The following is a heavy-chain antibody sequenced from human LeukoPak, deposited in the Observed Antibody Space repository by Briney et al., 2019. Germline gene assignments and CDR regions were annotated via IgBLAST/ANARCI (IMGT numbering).Heavy chain of an antibody. D-gene: IGHD6-13*01. V-gene: IGHV4-34*01. CDR3: AREDSGAAAGY. CDR2: INHSGST. Sequence: SETLSLTCAVYGGSFSGYYWSWIRQPTGKGLEWIGEINHSGSTNYNPSLKSRVTISVDTSKNQFSLKLSSVTAADTAVYYCAREDSGAAAGYWGQGTLLTVSS. J-gene: IGHJ4*02. CDR1: GGSFSGYY.